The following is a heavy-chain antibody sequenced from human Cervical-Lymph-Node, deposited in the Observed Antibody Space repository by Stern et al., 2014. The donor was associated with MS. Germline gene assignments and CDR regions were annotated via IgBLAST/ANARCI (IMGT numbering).Heavy chain of an antibody. V-gene: IGHV4-31*03. Sequence: VQLVDSGPGLVKPLQTLSLTCTVSGGSVSSGGYFWNWIRQHPGKGLEWIGHVYYSGSIAYNPSLKSRVTISVDTSKNQFSLRLRSVTAADTAVYYCARNPALWYFDLWGRGTLAAVSS. D-gene: IGHD3-3*02. CDR2: VYYSGSI. CDR3: ARNPALWYFDL. J-gene: IGHJ2*01. CDR1: GGSVSSGGYF.